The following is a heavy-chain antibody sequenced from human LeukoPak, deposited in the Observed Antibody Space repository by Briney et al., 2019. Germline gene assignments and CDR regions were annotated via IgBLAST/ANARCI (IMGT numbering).Heavy chain of an antibody. D-gene: IGHD3-3*01. CDR2: SDPEDGET. CDR1: GSTLSDLS. CDR3: ARALFGVVGL. Sequence: ASVKVSCKVSGSTLSDLSIHWVRQAPGKGLEYVGGSDPEDGETFHAQNFQGRVTMIEDTSIDTAYMELSSLRSEDTAVYYCARALFGVVGLWGQGTLVTVSS. J-gene: IGHJ4*02. V-gene: IGHV1-24*01.